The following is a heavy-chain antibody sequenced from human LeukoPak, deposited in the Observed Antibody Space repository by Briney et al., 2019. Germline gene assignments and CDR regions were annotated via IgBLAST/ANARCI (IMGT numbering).Heavy chain of an antibody. Sequence: GGSLRLSCAASGFTFSDHYMDWVRQAPGKGLEWVGRSRNKANRYTTEYAASVKGRFTISRDDSKNSLYLQMNSLKTEDTAVYYCARATGAFDIWGQGTMVTVSS. CDR3: ARATGAFDI. CDR2: SRNKANRYTT. J-gene: IGHJ3*02. CDR1: GFTFSDHY. V-gene: IGHV3-72*01. D-gene: IGHD1-14*01.